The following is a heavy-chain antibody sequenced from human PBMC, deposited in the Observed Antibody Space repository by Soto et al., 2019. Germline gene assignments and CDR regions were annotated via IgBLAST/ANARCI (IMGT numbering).Heavy chain of an antibody. Sequence: GGSLRLSCADSGFRFSSYSMSWVRQTPGKGLELVAAITATGDRTYYADSVTGRFTISRDNFKKTHYLQMTSLRAEDTAMYYCATMNGYFEYWGQGTPVTVSS. CDR1: GFRFSSYS. CDR3: ATMNGYFEY. D-gene: IGHD3-22*01. CDR2: ITATGDRT. V-gene: IGHV3-23*01. J-gene: IGHJ4*02.